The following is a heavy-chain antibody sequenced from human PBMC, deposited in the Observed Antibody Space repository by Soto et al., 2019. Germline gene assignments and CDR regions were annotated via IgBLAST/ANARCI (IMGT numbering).Heavy chain of an antibody. V-gene: IGHV1-58*02. J-gene: IGHJ3*02. CDR2: IVVGSGNT. CDR3: AAEVDSSGSFDI. D-gene: IGHD3-22*01. CDR1: GFTFTSSA. Sequence: ASVKVSCKASGFTFTSSAMQWVRQARGQRLEWIGWIVVGSGNTNYAQKFQERVTITRDMSTSTAYMELSSLRSEDTAVYYCAAEVDSSGSFDIWGQGTMVTVSS.